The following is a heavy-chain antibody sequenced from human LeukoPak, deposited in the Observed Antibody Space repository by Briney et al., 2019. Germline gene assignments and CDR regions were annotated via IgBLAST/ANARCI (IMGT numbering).Heavy chain of an antibody. CDR1: GFSRYY. CDR3: ASLYGGEPGY. J-gene: IGHJ4*02. D-gene: IGHD4-23*01. CDR2: INPSGSST. V-gene: IGHV1-46*01. Sequence: ASVKVSCKASGFSRYYLHWVRQAPGHGFEWMGIINPSGSSTNYAQKFQGRVTMTRDTSTSTVYMELNSLRSEDTAVYYCASLYGGEPGYWGQGTLVTVSS.